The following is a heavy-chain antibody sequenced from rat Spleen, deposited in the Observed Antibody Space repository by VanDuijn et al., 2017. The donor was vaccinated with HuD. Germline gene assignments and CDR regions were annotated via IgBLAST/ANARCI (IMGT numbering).Heavy chain of an antibody. J-gene: IGHJ2*01. CDR2: IINIGGSI. V-gene: IGHV5-31*01. CDR1: GFTFNNYW. Sequence: EVQLVESGGGLVQPGRSLKLSCVASGFTFNNYWMTWIRQAPGKGLEWIASIINIGGSISYPDSVKGRFTISRDNAKSTLNLQVSSLMSEDTATYYCTRANWVFDYWGQGVTVTVS. CDR3: TRANWVFDY. D-gene: IGHD5-1*01.